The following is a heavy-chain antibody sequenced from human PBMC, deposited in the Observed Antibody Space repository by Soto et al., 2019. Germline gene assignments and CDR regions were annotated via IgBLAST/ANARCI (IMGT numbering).Heavy chain of an antibody. V-gene: IGHV5-10-1*01. CDR3: VLGYCSSTSCSDYYYGMDV. D-gene: IGHD2-2*01. Sequence: EVQLVQSGAEVKKPGESLRISCKGSGYSFTSYWISWVRQMPGKGLEWMGRIDPSDSYPNYSPSFQGHVTISADKSISTAYLQWSSLKASDTAMYYCVLGYCSSTSCSDYYYGMDVWGQGTTVTVSS. J-gene: IGHJ6*02. CDR1: GYSFTSYW. CDR2: IDPSDSYP.